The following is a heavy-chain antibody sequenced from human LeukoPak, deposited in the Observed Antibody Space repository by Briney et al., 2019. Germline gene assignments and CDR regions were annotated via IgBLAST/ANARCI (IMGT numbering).Heavy chain of an antibody. CDR3: ARARCDTCGYGY. CDR1: GFTVSSNY. CDR2: MYSAGHT. V-gene: IGHV3-66*02. J-gene: IGHJ4*02. Sequence: PGGSLRLSCAASGFTVSSNYMSWVRRAPGKGLEWVAVMYSAGHTYYAGSVRGRFTISRDTSTNTLSLQMNSLRAEDTAEYYCARARCDTCGYGYWGQGTLVTVSS. D-gene: IGHD3-22*01.